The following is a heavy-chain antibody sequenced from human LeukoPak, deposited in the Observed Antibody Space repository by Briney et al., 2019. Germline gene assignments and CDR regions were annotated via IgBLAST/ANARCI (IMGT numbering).Heavy chain of an antibody. CDR2: ISYDGSNK. D-gene: IGHD3-9*01. V-gene: IGHV3-30*04. J-gene: IGHJ4*02. CDR1: GFTFSSYA. CDR3: ARDLKGIRYFRDEVWLDC. Sequence: PGGSLRLSCAASGFTFSSYAMHWVRQAPGKGLEWVAVISYDGSNKYYADSVKGRFTISRDNSKNTLYLQMNSLRAEDTAVYYCARDLKGIRYFRDEVWLDCWGQGTLVTVSS.